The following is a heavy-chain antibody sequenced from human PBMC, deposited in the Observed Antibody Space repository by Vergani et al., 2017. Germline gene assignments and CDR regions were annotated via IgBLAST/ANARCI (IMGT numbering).Heavy chain of an antibody. J-gene: IGHJ4*02. CDR1: GFTFSSYS. CDR3: AKALVGATKFDY. CDR2: ISSSSSYI. D-gene: IGHD1-26*01. Sequence: EVQLVESGGGLVKPGGSLRLSCAASGFTFSSYSMNWVRQAPGKGLEWVSSISSSSSYIFYADSVKGRFTISRDNAKNSLFLQMHSLRAEDTAVYYCAKALVGATKFDYWGQGTLVTVSS. V-gene: IGHV3-21*01.